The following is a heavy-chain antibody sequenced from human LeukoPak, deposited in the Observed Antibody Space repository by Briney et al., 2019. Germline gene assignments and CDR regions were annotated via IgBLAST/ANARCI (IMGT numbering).Heavy chain of an antibody. D-gene: IGHD6-19*01. CDR3: TKALFGSGWYDH. V-gene: IGHV3-23*01. J-gene: IGHJ5*02. CDR2: ISDNGGKT. CDR1: GFTFSSFA. Sequence: PGGSLRLSCAASGFTFSSFAMSWVRQAPGKGLEWVSVISDNGGKTYYPDSVRGRFTVSRDNSKSILYLQMNSLRVEDTAVYYCTKALFGSGWYDHWGQGTLVTVSS.